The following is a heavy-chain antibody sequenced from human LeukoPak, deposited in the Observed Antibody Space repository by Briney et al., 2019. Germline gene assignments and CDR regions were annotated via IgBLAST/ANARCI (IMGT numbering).Heavy chain of an antibody. V-gene: IGHV3-23*01. CDR2: ISDSGGRT. CDR1: GFTLSNYG. Sequence: GGSLRLSCAVSGFTLSNYGMSWVRQAPGKGLEWVAGISDSGGRTNYADSVKGRFSISRDNPKNTLYLQMNSLRAEDTAVYFFAKRGVVIRVILVGFHKEANYFDSWGQGALVTVSS. CDR3: AKRGVVIRVILVGFHKEANYFDS. D-gene: IGHD3-22*01. J-gene: IGHJ4*02.